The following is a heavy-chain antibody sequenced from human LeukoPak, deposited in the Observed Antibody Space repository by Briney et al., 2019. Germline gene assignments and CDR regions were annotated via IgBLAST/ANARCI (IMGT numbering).Heavy chain of an antibody. CDR3: ARDRSSGYAQDYFDY. J-gene: IGHJ4*02. CDR2: ISYDGSNK. Sequence: AGGSLRLSCAASGFTFSSYAMHWVRQAPGKGLEWVAVISYDGSNKYYADSVKGRFTISRDNSKNTLYLQMNSLRAEDTAVYYCARDRSSGYAQDYFDYWGQGTLVTVSS. D-gene: IGHD5-12*01. V-gene: IGHV3-30-3*01. CDR1: GFTFSSYA.